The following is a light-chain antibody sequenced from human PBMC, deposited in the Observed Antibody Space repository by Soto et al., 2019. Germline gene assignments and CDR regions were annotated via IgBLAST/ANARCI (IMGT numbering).Light chain of an antibody. CDR3: QKYDNAPLT. Sequence: DIQMTQAPSSLSASVGDRVTITCRARQGISTHLAWYQQKPGKVPKLLISSAYTLQSGVPPRFSGSGSGTDFTPAISSLQPEDVATYYCQKYDNAPLTFGGGTKVEIK. CDR2: SAY. CDR1: QGISTH. J-gene: IGKJ4*01. V-gene: IGKV1-27*01.